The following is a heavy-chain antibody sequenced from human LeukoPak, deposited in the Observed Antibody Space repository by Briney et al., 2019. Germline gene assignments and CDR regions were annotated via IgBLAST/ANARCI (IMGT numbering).Heavy chain of an antibody. CDR1: GFTFSDYY. CDR2: ISSIGSYI. V-gene: IGHV3-11*04. J-gene: IGHJ4*02. CDR3: ARDYGKSGRIDSSFGY. Sequence: GGSLRLSCAASGFTFSDYYMSWIRQAPGKGLEWVSSISSIGSYIYYADSVKGRFTISRDNAKNSLYLQMNSLRAEDTAVYYCARDYGKSGRIDSSFGYWGQGSLVTVSS. D-gene: IGHD6-13*01.